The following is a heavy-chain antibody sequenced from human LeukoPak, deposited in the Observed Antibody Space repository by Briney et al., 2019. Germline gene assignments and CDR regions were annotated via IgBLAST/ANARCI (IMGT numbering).Heavy chain of an antibody. V-gene: IGHV4-61*02. CDR2: IYTSGST. J-gene: IGHJ5*02. Sequence: PSQTLSLTCTVSGGSISSGSYYWSWIRQPAGKGLEWIGRIYTSGSTNYNPSLKSRVTISVDTSKNQFSLKLSSVTAADTAVYYCARVPRGPWGQGTLVTVSS. CDR1: GGSISSGSYY. CDR3: ARVPRGP.